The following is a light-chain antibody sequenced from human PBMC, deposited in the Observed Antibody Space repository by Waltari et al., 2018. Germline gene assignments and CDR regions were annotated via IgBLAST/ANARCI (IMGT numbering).Light chain of an antibody. Sequence: DIVMTQSPDSLAVSLGERATIHRKSSQSILSSSNNKNYLAWFQQKPGQPPRLLIYWASTRESGVPDRFSGSGSGADFTLTINNLQAADVALYYCHQYYSSLLTFGGGTKVEIK. CDR2: WAS. J-gene: IGKJ4*01. CDR3: HQYYSSLLT. CDR1: QSILSSSNNKNY. V-gene: IGKV4-1*01.